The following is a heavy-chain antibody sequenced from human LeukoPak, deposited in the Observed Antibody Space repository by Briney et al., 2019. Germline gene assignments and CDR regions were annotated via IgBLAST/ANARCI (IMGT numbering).Heavy chain of an antibody. Sequence: SQTLSLTCTVSGGSISSGSYYWSWIRQPAGKGLEWIGRIYTSGSTNYNPSLKSRVTISVDTSKNQFSLKLSSVTAADTAVYYCGRGPGAMIFLRSWGQGTLVTVSS. CDR1: GGSISSGSYY. D-gene: IGHD3-22*01. V-gene: IGHV4-61*02. CDR2: IYTSGST. CDR3: GRGPGAMIFLRS. J-gene: IGHJ5*02.